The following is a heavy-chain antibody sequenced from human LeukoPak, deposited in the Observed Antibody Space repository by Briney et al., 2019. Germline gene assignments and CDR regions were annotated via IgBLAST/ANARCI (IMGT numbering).Heavy chain of an antibody. J-gene: IGHJ2*01. CDR1: GDSIGGSGYY. Sequence: PSETLSLTCTVSGDSIGGSGYYWTWIRQHPGRGLEWIGYIFYTGITYYNTSLRSRITLSVDTSRNQFSLKLNSVTAADTALYYCARATDGSNWMGWYFDLWGRGTLATVSS. D-gene: IGHD4-23*01. V-gene: IGHV4-31*03. CDR3: ARATDGSNWMGWYFDL. CDR2: IFYTGIT.